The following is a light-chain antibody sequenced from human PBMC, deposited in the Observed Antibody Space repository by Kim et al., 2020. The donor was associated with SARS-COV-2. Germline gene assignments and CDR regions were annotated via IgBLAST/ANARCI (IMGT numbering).Light chain of an antibody. CDR2: DAS. CDR3: QHYDDLPPFT. V-gene: IGKV1-33*01. J-gene: IGKJ3*01. CDR1: QDVTTS. Sequence: DIQLTQSPSSLSASMGDRLTITCQASQDVTTSLNWYQHKPGGPPRLLISDASTLEPGVPPSFSGSGSGTDFTFVINSLQPEDVATYYCQHYDDLPPFTFGPGTKVDIK.